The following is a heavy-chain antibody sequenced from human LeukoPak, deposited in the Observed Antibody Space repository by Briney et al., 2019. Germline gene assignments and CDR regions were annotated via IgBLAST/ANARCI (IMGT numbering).Heavy chain of an antibody. CDR2: ISGSGGST. Sequence: GGSLRLSCAASGFTFSSYAMSWVRQAPGKGLEWVSAISGSGGSTYYADSVKGRFTISRDNSKNTLYLQMNSLRAEDTAVYYCAKGQTITTRSGLDFWGQGTLVTVSS. V-gene: IGHV3-23*01. CDR3: AKGQTITTRSGLDF. CDR1: GFTFSSYA. J-gene: IGHJ4*02. D-gene: IGHD4-11*01.